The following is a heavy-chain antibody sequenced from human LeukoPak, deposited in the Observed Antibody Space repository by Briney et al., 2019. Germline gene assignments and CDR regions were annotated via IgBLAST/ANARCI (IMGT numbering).Heavy chain of an antibody. CDR3: TKALRTWYFDL. CDR1: GFTFSSYD. J-gene: IGHJ2*01. V-gene: IGHV3-23*01. Sequence: GGSLRLSCAASGFTFSSYDMNWVRQAPGKGLEWVSSISTDGVGTTYADFVKGRCTVSRDSSTNTLYLQMNSLRADDTAIYYCTKALRTWYFDLWGRGALVTVSS. CDR2: ISTDGVGT.